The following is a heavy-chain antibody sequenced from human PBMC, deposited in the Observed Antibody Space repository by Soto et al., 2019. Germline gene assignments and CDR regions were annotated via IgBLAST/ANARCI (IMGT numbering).Heavy chain of an antibody. CDR3: ARRSVDQPLGSY. CDR2: IIPILGIA. J-gene: IGHJ4*02. Sequence: QVQLAQSGAEVKKPGSSVKVSCKASGGTFSSYTISWVRQAPGQGLEWMGRIIPILGIANYAQKLQGRVTSTAVKSTSTAYMELSSLIYEDTAVYYCARRSVDQPLGSYWGQGTLVTVSS. V-gene: IGHV1-69*02. D-gene: IGHD2-15*01. CDR1: GGTFSSYT.